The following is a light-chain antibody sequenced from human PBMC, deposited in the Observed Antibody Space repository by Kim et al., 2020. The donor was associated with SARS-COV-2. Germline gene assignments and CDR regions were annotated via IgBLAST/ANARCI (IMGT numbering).Light chain of an antibody. CDR1: QSVRNNF. Sequence: DIVLTQSPGSLSLSPGESATLSCRASQSVRNNFLVWYQQKPGQAPRVLIFGASSRATDIPDRFSGSVFGTDFILTISRLEPEDAAVYFCQQYAGSPYTFGRGTKLEIK. V-gene: IGKV3-20*01. CDR3: QQYAGSPYT. J-gene: IGKJ2*01. CDR2: GAS.